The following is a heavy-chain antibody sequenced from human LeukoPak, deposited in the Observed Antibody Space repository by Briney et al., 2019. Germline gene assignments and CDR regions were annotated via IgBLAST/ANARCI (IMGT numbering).Heavy chain of an antibody. J-gene: IGHJ4*02. D-gene: IGHD5-18*01. CDR3: AHRDTTMVRVDY. CDR2: IRSKSNGGTT. CDR1: GFTVSSNY. V-gene: IGHV3-15*01. Sequence: GGSLRLSCAASGFTVSSNYMSWVRQAPGKGLEWVGRIRSKSNGGTTDYAAPVKGRFTISRDDSKDTLYLQMDSLTAEDTAVYFCAHRDTTMVRVDYWGQGTLVTVSS.